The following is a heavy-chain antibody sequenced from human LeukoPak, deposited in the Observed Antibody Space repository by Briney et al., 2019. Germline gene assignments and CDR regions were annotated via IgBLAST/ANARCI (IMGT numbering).Heavy chain of an antibody. J-gene: IGHJ3*02. CDR3: ARAYNYYDSSAI. CDR2: INPNSGGT. D-gene: IGHD3-22*01. Sequence: ASVKVSCKASGYTFTGYYMHWVRQAPGQGLEWMGWINPNSGGTNYAQKFQGRVTMTRDTSISTAYMELSRLRSDDTAVYYCARAYNYYDSSAIWGQGTMVTVSS. V-gene: IGHV1-2*02. CDR1: GYTFTGYY.